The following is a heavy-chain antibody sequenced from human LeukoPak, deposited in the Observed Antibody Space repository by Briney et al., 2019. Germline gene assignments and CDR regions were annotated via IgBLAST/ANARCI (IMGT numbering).Heavy chain of an antibody. CDR3: ARHACTTTTCYYFGY. CDR2: IFYSGST. V-gene: IGHV4-39*01. D-gene: IGHD2-2*01. CDR1: GGSISSYSYY. J-gene: IGHJ4*02. Sequence: SETLSLTCTVSGGSISSYSYYWGWVRQPPGKRLEWIGSIFYSGSTYYNPSLKSRVTIYVDTSKNQVSLKLTSLTAADTAVYYCARHACTTTTCYYFGYWGQGTLVTVSP.